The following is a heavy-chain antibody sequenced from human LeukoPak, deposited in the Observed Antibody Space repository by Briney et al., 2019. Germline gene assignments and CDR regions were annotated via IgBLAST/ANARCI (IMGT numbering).Heavy chain of an antibody. J-gene: IGHJ4*02. Sequence: XSCXXXGFTXXXNYMSWVRQAPGKGLEWVSVIYSGGSTYYADSVKGRFTISRDNSKNTLYLQMNSLRAEDTAVYYCARVKQYLDYWGQGTLVTVSS. CDR1: GFTXXXNY. CDR2: IYSGGST. CDR3: ARVKQYLDY. V-gene: IGHV3-66*01.